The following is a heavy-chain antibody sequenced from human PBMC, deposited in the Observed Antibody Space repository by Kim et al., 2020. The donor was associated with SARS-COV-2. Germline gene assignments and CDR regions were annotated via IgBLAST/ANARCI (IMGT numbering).Heavy chain of an antibody. CDR3: ARGGLMYYFDSSGL. J-gene: IGHJ4*02. D-gene: IGHD3-22*01. V-gene: IGHV3-21*01. Sequence: GGSLRPSCAASGFTFSSYGMNWVRQVPGKGLEWVASISTGSKFASYAESLQGRFTISRDNAKNSLYLQMNSLRAEDTAVYYCARGGLMYYFDSSGLWGQGTLVTVSS. CDR1: GFTFSSYG. CDR2: ISTGSKFA.